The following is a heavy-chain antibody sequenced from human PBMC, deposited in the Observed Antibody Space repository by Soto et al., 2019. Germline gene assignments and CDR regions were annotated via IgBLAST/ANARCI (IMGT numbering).Heavy chain of an antibody. Sequence: GGSLRLSCAASGFTVSSYYMSWVRQAPGKGLELLTISYSGGRTYYADSVKGRFTVSRDNSKNTLYLHINSLRAEDTAMYYCVRGSSYGSGTYYNVGFFGPWGQGTLVTVSS. J-gene: IGHJ5*02. CDR2: SYSGGRT. CDR3: VRGSSYGSGTYYNVGFFGP. D-gene: IGHD3-10*01. V-gene: IGHV3-53*01. CDR1: GFTVSSYY.